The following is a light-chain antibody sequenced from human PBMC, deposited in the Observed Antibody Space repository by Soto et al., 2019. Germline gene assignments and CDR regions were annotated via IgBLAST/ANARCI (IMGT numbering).Light chain of an antibody. J-gene: IGKJ4*01. V-gene: IGKV3-11*01. CDR2: GAS. CDR3: QHRGNWPS. Sequence: EIVLTQSPATLSLSPGERATLSCRASPSVTNFLAWYQQKPGQAPSLLIYGASTRATGIPARFSGSGSGTDFTPTLSSLDPEFFALYYCQHRGNWPSFGEGTKVDIK. CDR1: PSVTNF.